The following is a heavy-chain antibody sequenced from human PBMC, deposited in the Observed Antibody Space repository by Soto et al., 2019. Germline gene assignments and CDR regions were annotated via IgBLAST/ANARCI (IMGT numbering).Heavy chain of an antibody. Sequence: QVQLVESGGGVVQPGRSLRLSCAASGFTFSSYAMHWVRQAPGKGLEWVAVISYDGSNKYYADSVKGRFTISRDNSKNTLYLQMNSLVAEDTAVYYCARDYSSISGGYHENGGSRPNYYYNGMDVWGQGPTVTVSS. CDR1: GFTFSSYA. D-gene: IGHD6-19*01. CDR3: ARDYSSISGGYHENGGSRPNYYYNGMDV. J-gene: IGHJ6*02. CDR2: ISYDGSNK. V-gene: IGHV3-30-3*01.